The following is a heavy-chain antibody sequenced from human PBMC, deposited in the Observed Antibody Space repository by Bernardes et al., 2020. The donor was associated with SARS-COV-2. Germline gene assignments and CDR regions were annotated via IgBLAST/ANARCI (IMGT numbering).Heavy chain of an antibody. J-gene: IGHJ6*02. CDR1: GYNFATYG. Sequence: ASVKVSCKASGYNFATYGVSWVRQAPGQGLEWLGWINTHTDNTNSAPKFRARITMTTDTSTTTAYMELRSLTSDDTAVYYCARFRIVGTTSYYGMDVWGQGTTVTVSS. CDR3: ARFRIVGTTSYYGMDV. CDR2: INTHTDNT. D-gene: IGHD1-26*01. V-gene: IGHV1-18*01.